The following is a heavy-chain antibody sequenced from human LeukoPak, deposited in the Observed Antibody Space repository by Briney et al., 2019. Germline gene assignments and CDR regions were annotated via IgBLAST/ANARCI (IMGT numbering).Heavy chain of an antibody. CDR1: GFGFCVYW. CDR2: INEDGTSA. D-gene: IGHD5-18*01. Sequence: PGGPLRLSCAASGFGFCVYWMHWLRQAPGKGLVWVAHINEDGTSASHADSVKGRFTISRDNAKNTLYLQMNSLTVEDTAVYYCARVPTNSYGFGQWGQGSLVTVSS. J-gene: IGHJ4*02. V-gene: IGHV3-74*01. CDR3: ARVPTNSYGFGQ.